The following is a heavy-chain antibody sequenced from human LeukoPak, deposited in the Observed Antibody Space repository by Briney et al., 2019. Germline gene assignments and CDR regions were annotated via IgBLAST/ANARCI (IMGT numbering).Heavy chain of an antibody. Sequence: ASVKVSCKTSGYTFTNFYLHWVRQAPGHGLEWMGIINCSGGTTNYAQKFQGRVSITRDTSTSAVYMDLSSLRSEDTAVYYCARGSSVWFDYWGQGTLVTVSS. J-gene: IGHJ4*02. CDR3: ARGSSVWFDY. CDR2: INCSGGTT. V-gene: IGHV1-46*01. D-gene: IGHD6-19*01. CDR1: GYTFTNFY.